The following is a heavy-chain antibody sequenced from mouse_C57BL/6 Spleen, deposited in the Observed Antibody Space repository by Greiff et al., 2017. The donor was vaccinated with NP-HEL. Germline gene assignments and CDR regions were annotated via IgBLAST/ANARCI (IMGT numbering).Heavy chain of an antibody. CDR3: ARHEGYYYGSSYLYYFDY. Sequence: EVMLVESGGDLVKPGGSLKLSCAASGFTFSSYGMSWVRQTPDKRLEWVATISSGGSYTYYPDSVKGRFTISRDNAKNTLYLQMSSLKSEDTAMYYCARHEGYYYGSSYLYYFDYWGQGTTLTVSS. V-gene: IGHV5-6*01. CDR1: GFTFSSYG. D-gene: IGHD1-1*01. J-gene: IGHJ2*01. CDR2: ISSGGSYT.